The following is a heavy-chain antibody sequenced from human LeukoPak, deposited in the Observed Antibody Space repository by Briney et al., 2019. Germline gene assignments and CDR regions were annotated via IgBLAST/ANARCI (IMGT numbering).Heavy chain of an antibody. Sequence: PSETLSLTRTVSGGSISSYYWSWIRQPPGKGLEWIGYVYYSGSTNYNPSLKSRVTISVDTSKNQFSLKLSSVTAADTAVYYCASSPPKSPYDFWSGYLPRFDYWGQGTLVTVSS. CDR2: VYYSGST. J-gene: IGHJ4*02. V-gene: IGHV4-59*08. CDR3: ASSPPKSPYDFWSGYLPRFDY. D-gene: IGHD3-3*01. CDR1: GGSISSYY.